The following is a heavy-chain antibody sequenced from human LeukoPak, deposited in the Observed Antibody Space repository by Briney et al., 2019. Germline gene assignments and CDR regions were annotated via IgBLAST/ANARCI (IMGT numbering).Heavy chain of an antibody. CDR2: ISGGGGST. J-gene: IGHJ4*02. D-gene: IGHD6-13*01. V-gene: IGHV3-23*01. Sequence: GGSLRLSRAASGFTFTSHSITWFRQAPGKGLEWVSGISGGGGSTFYADSVKGRFTISRDNSKNTLYLQMNSLRAEDTAVYYCAKGGIAAVGTFDYRGQGTLVTVSS. CDR3: AKGGIAAVGTFDY. CDR1: GFTFTSHS.